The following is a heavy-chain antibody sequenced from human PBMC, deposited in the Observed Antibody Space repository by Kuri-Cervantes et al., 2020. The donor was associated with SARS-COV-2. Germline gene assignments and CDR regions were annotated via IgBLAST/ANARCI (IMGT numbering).Heavy chain of an antibody. D-gene: IGHD2-2*01. Sequence: TLSLTCTVSGGSISSGGYYWSWIRQPPGKGLEWIGYIYHSGSTYCNPSLKSRVTISVDTSKNQFSLKLSSVTAADTAVYYCARVGVYCSSTSCYPNWFDPWGQGTLVTVSS. CDR3: ARVGVYCSSTSCYPNWFDP. CDR2: IYHSGST. CDR1: GGSISSGGYY. J-gene: IGHJ5*02. V-gene: IGHV4-30-2*01.